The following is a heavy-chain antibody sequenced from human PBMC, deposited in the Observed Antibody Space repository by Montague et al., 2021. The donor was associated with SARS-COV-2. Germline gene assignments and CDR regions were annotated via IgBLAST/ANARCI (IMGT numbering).Heavy chain of an antibody. J-gene: IGHJ2*01. V-gene: IGHV4-39*07. Sequence: SETLSLTCTVSGGSIRSSCYYWVWKHQPPGKGLDGIMSNNYSSSYNYNLSSPIRVTISIDTSKISFSLKLSSATAADTAVYYCARTTWRRVYFDLWGRGTLVTVSS. CDR2: NNYSSSY. CDR1: GGSIRSSCYY. D-gene: IGHD5-12*01. CDR3: ARTTWRRVYFDL.